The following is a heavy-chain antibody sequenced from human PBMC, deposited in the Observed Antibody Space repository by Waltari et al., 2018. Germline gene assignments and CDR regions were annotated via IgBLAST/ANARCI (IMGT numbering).Heavy chain of an antibody. CDR3: ASPNLREDYYYYYMDV. D-gene: IGHD1-1*01. Sequence: QLQLQESGPGLVKPSETLSLTCTVSGYSISSGYYWGWIRQPPGKGLEWIGSIYHSGSTYYNPSLKSRVTISVDTSKNQFSLKLSSVTAADTAVYYCASPNLREDYYYYYMDVWGKGTTVTVSS. CDR1: GYSISSGYY. V-gene: IGHV4-38-2*02. J-gene: IGHJ6*03. CDR2: IYHSGST.